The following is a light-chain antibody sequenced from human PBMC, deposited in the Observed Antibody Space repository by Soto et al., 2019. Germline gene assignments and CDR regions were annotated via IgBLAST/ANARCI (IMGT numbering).Light chain of an antibody. CDR2: DVS. CDR3: SSYTSSGTLV. CDR1: SSDVGGYNC. J-gene: IGLJ2*01. Sequence: QSVLTQPASVSGSPGQSITISCTGTSSDVGGYNCVSWYQQHPGKAPKLTIYDVSNRPSGVSNRFSGSKSDNTASLTISGLQSEDEADYYCSSYTSSGTLVFGGGTKLTVL. V-gene: IGLV2-14*03.